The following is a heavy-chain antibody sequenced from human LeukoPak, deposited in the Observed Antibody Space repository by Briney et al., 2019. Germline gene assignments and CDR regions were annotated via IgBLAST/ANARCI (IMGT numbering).Heavy chain of an antibody. V-gene: IGHV4-34*01. D-gene: IGHD3-10*01. CDR1: GGSFSGYY. CDR3: ARGLGYYGSGSPDRNWFDP. CDR2: INHSGST. J-gene: IGHJ5*02. Sequence: SETLSLTCAVYGGSFSGYYWSWIRQPPGKGLEWIGEINHSGSTNYNPSLKSRVTISVDTSKNQFSLKLSSVTAADTAVYYCARGLGYYGSGSPDRNWFDPWAREPWSPSPQ.